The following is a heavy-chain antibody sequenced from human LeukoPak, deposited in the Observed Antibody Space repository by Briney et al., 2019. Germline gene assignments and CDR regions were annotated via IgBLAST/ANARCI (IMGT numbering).Heavy chain of an antibody. Sequence: SQTLSLACAISGDSVSSNSAAWNWIRQSPSRGLEWLGRTYYRSKWYNDYAVSVKSRITINPDTSKNQFSLQLNSVTPEDTAVYYCASAYGVWRPFDYWGQGTLVTVSS. CDR2: TYYRSKWYN. CDR3: ASAYGVWRPFDY. J-gene: IGHJ4*02. V-gene: IGHV6-1*01. CDR1: GDSVSSNSAA. D-gene: IGHD3-3*01.